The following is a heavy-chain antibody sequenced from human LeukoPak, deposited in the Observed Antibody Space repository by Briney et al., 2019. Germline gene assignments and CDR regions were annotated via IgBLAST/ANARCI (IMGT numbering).Heavy chain of an antibody. CDR2: IYYSGST. CDR3: AKYYYDSSGYYSAGY. J-gene: IGHJ4*02. Sequence: SETLSLTCTVSGGSISSSSYYWGWIRQPPGKGLEWIGSIYYSGSTYYNPSLKSRVTISVDTSKNQFSLKLSSVTAADTAVYYCAKYYYDSSGYYSAGYWGQGTLVTVSS. D-gene: IGHD3-22*01. CDR1: GGSISSSSYY. V-gene: IGHV4-39*07.